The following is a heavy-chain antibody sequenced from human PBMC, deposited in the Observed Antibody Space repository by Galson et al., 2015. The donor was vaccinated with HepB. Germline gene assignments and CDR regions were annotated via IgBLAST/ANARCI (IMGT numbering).Heavy chain of an antibody. CDR1: GYTFTSYG. CDR3: ARVLMVRGVIPLKY. Sequence: SVKVSCKASGYTFTSYGISWVRQAPGQGLEWMGWISAYNGNTNYAQKLQGRVTMTTDTSTSTAYMELRSLRSDDTAVYYCARVLMVRGVIPLKYWGQGTLVTVSS. CDR2: ISAYNGNT. J-gene: IGHJ4*02. D-gene: IGHD3-10*01. V-gene: IGHV1-18*01.